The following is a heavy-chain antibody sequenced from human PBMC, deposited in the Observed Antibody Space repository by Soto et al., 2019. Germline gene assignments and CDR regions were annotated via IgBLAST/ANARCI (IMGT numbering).Heavy chain of an antibody. CDR1: GGSINSGDYY. CDR2: IYYDGNS. D-gene: IGHD5-12*01. J-gene: IGHJ5*02. Sequence: PSETLSLTCTVSGGSINSGDYYWTWIRQPPGKGLEWIGYIYYDGNSQHNPSLKSRVTMSVDTSKNQFSLKLTSVTAADTAVYYCARDRRWLARGPTNWFDPWGQGTLVTVSS. CDR3: ARDRRWLARGPTNWFDP. V-gene: IGHV4-30-4*01.